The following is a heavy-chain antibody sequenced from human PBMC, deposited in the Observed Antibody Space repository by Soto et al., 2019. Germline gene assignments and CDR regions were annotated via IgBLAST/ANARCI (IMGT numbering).Heavy chain of an antibody. CDR1: GFTFSNAW. J-gene: IGHJ6*02. Sequence: GGSLRLSCAASGFTFSNAWMNWVRQAPGKGLEWVGRIKSKTDGGTTDYAAPVKGRFTISRDDSKNTLYLQMNSLKTEDTAVYYCTTGYFRVATISYYYYGMDVWGQGTTVTVSS. CDR3: TTGYFRVATISYYYYGMDV. V-gene: IGHV3-15*07. D-gene: IGHD5-12*01. CDR2: IKSKTDGGTT.